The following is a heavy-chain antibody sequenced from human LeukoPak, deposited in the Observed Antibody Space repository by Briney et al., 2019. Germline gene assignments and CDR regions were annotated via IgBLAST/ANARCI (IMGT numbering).Heavy chain of an antibody. CDR3: AKDLDGSGMYGGLDY. V-gene: IGHV3-23*01. CDR1: GFTFESFG. CDR2: ISYSGRST. Sequence: GGSLRLSCAASGFTFESFGMNWVRQAPGKGLEWVSGISYSGRSTYYTDSVKGRFTISRDNTENTLYLQMTRLGGADTAVYYCAKDLDGSGMYGGLDYWGQGILVTVSS. J-gene: IGHJ4*02. D-gene: IGHD6-19*01.